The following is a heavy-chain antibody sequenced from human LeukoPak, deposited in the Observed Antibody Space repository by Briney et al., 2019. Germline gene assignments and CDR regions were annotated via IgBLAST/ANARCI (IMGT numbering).Heavy chain of an antibody. J-gene: IGHJ4*02. Sequence: PSETLSLTCAVYGGSFSGYYWSWIRQPPGKGLEWIGEINHSGRTNYNPSLKSRVTISVDTSKNQFSLKLSSVPAADTAVYYCGRGLGTLPPGGYWGQGTLVTVSS. D-gene: IGHD4-23*01. CDR2: INHSGRT. CDR3: GRGLGTLPPGGY. CDR1: GGSFSGYY. V-gene: IGHV4-34*01.